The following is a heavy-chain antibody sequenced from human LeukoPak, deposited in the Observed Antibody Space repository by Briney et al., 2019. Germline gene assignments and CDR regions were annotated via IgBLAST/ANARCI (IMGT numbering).Heavy chain of an antibody. CDR3: ARDYYDILTGYYLNRFDP. V-gene: IGHV1-18*01. J-gene: IGHJ5*02. CDR1: DYTCTSYG. CDR2: ISAYNGNT. D-gene: IGHD3-9*01. Sequence: ASVKVSCKASDYTCTSYGISWVRQAPGQGLEWMGWISAYNGNTNYAQKLQGRVTMTTDTSTSTAYMELRSLRSDDTAVYYCARDYYDILTGYYLNRFDPWGQGTLVTVSS.